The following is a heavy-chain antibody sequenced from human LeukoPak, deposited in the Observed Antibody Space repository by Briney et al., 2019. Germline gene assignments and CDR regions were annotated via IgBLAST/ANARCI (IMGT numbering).Heavy chain of an antibody. CDR2: IYYSGST. J-gene: IGHJ6*02. CDR1: GVSISSYY. CDR3: ARGARYCSSTSCYAPALHSYYGMDV. V-gene: IGHV4-59*01. D-gene: IGHD2-2*01. Sequence: SETLSLTCAVYGVSISSYYWSWIRQPPGKGLEWIGYIYYSGSTNYNPSLKSRVTISVDTSKNQFSLKLSSVTAADTAVYYCARGARYCSSTSCYAPALHSYYGMDVWGQGTTVTVSS.